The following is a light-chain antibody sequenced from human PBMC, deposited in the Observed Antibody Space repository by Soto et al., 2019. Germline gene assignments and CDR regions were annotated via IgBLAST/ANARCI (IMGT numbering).Light chain of an antibody. V-gene: IGLV2-14*01. Sequence: QSALTQPASVSGSPGQSITISRTGTSSDVGIYNYVSWYQQHPGKAPKLMIYDVSNRPSGVSNRFSASKSGNTASLTISGLQAEDEADYYCSSYTRSTTRVFGGGTKLTVL. CDR3: SSYTRSTTRV. CDR2: DVS. CDR1: SSDVGIYNY. J-gene: IGLJ3*02.